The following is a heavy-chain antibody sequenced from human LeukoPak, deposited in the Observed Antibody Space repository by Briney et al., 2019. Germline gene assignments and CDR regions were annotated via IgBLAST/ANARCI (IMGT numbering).Heavy chain of an antibody. CDR1: GGSISISSYY. V-gene: IGHV4-39*01. Sequence: SETLSLTCTVSGGSISISSYYWGWIRQPPGKGLEWIGSIYYSGSTYYNPSLKSRVTISVDTSRNQFSLKLSSLTAADTAVYYCARRRSRSYFDYWGQGTLVTVSS. J-gene: IGHJ4*02. CDR3: ARRRSRSYFDY. CDR2: IYYSGST. D-gene: IGHD5-24*01.